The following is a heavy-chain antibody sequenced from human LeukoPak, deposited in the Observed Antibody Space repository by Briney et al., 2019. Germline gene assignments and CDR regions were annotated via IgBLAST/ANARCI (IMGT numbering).Heavy chain of an antibody. J-gene: IGHJ5*02. CDR2: IKSKTDGGTT. V-gene: IGHV3-15*01. D-gene: IGHD3-10*01. CDR1: GFTFSSYA. CDR3: TTPDGGSGSYYHDNWFDP. Sequence: PGGSLRLSCAASGFTFSSYAMSWVRQAPGKGLEWVGRIKSKTDGGTTDYAAPVKGRFTISRDDSKNTLYLQMNSLKTEDTAVYYCTTPDGGSGSYYHDNWFDPWGQGTLVTVSS.